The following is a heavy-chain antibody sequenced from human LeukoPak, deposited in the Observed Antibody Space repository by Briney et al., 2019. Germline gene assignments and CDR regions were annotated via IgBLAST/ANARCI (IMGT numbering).Heavy chain of an antibody. CDR3: ARGEVRYDY. CDR2: ISSSSSYI. J-gene: IGHJ4*02. Sequence: GGTLRLSCAASGFTFSSYSMNWVPQAPGKGLEGVSSISSSSSYIYYAESVKGRFTISRDNAKNSLYLQMNSLRAEDTAVYYCARGEVRYDYWGQGTLVTVSS. V-gene: IGHV3-21*01. CDR1: GFTFSSYS. D-gene: IGHD1-26*01.